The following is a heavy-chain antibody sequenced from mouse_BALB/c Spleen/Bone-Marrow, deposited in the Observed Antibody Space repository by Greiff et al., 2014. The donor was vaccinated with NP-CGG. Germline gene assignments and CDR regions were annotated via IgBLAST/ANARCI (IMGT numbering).Heavy chain of an antibody. V-gene: IGHV1S56*01. CDR2: IYPGNVNT. CDR1: GYTFTSYY. D-gene: IGHD1-1*01. Sequence: QVQLQQSGPELVKPGASVRISCKASGYTFTSYYIHWVKQRPGQGLEWIGWIYPGNVNTKYNEKFKGKATLTADKSSSTAYMQPSTRPSEASAVYFCARSPGSSPAWFAYWGLGTLVTVSA. CDR3: ARSPGSSPAWFAY. J-gene: IGHJ3*01.